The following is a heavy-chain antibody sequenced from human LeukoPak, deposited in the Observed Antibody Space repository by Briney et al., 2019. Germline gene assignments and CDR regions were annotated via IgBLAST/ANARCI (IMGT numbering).Heavy chain of an antibody. CDR2: INPNSGGT. J-gene: IGHJ4*02. Sequence: ASVKVSCTASGYTFTGYYMHWVRQAPVQGLECMGRINPNSGGTNYAQKFQGRVTMTRDTSISTAYMELSRLRSDDTAVYYCARAYSSGWSEFDYWGQGTLVTVSS. CDR1: GYTFTGYY. D-gene: IGHD6-19*01. CDR3: ARAYSSGWSEFDY. V-gene: IGHV1-2*06.